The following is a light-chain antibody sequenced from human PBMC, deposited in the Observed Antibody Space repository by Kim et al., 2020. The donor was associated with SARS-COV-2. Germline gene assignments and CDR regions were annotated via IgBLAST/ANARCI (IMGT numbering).Light chain of an antibody. CDR3: QTWDTVWVQ. V-gene: IGLV4-69*01. J-gene: IGLJ2*01. Sequence: IAWHQQQPEKGPRYLLSLSSDGSLIRGDEIPDRFSGSSSGADRYLIISSLQSEDEAVYYCQTWDTVWVQFGGGTQLTVL. CDR2: LSSDGSL.